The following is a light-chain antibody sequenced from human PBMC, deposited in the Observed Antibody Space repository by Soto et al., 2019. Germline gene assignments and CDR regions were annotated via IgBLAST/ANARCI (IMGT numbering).Light chain of an antibody. V-gene: IGKV3-15*01. CDR1: QRITTN. J-gene: IGKJ4*01. CDR3: QEYNDWPPLT. CDR2: GAS. Sequence: EKVLTQSPATLSVSPGERATLSCRASQRITTNLAWYQQKPCQAPSLLIYGASTRATGVPARFSGSGSGTEFTLTITSLQAEDVGVYYCQEYNDWPPLTFGVGTQVEI.